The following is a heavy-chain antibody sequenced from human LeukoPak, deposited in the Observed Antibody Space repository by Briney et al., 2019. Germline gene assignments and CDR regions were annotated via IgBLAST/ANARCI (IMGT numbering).Heavy chain of an antibody. D-gene: IGHD2-2*01. CDR1: GGSISSGGYY. J-gene: IGHJ6*02. CDR3: ARDLAISKVPASYYYYGMDV. V-gene: IGHV4-31*03. CDR2: IYYSGST. Sequence: SETLSLTCTVSGGSISSGGYYWSWIRQHPGKGLEWIGYIYYSGSTYYNPSLKSRVTISVDTSKNQFPLKLSSVTAADTAVYYCARDLAISKVPASYYYYGMDVWGQGTTVTVSS.